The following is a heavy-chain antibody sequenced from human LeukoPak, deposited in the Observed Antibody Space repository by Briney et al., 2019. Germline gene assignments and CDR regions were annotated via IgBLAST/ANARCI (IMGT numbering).Heavy chain of an antibody. J-gene: IGHJ5*02. Sequence: PSETLSLTCAVYGGSFSGYYWSWIRQPPGKGLEWIGEINHSGSTNYNPSLKSRVTISVDTSKNQFSLKLSSVTAADTAVYYCAREKGVLWFGELLDNWFGPWGQGTLVTVSS. CDR1: GGSFSGYY. CDR3: AREKGVLWFGELLDNWFGP. V-gene: IGHV4-34*01. D-gene: IGHD3-10*01. CDR2: INHSGST.